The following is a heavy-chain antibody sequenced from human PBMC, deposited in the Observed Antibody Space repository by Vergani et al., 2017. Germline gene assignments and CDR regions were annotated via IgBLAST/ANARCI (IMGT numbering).Heavy chain of an antibody. D-gene: IGHD2-2*01. CDR2: IYSGGST. CDR3: AGVVVPAEHFRTKKEKDYYYGMDV. CDR1: GFTVSSNY. J-gene: IGHJ6*02. V-gene: IGHV3-53*01. Sequence: EVQLVESGGGLIQPGGSLRLSCAASGFTVSSNYMSWVRQAPGKGLEWVSVIYSGGSTYYADSVKGRFTISRDNSKNTLYLQMNSLRSEDTAVYYCAGVVVPAEHFRTKKEKDYYYGMDVWGQGTTVTVSS.